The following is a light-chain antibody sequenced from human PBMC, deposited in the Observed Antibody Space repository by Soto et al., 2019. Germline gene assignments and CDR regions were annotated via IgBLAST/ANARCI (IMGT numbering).Light chain of an antibody. J-gene: IGLJ2*01. Sequence: QSVLTQPPSASGTPGQRVTISCSGSNSNVGSYYVYWYQQLPGTAPKLLIYRANQRPSGVPDRFSGSKSGTSASLAISGLRSEDEADYYCVSWDDSLSGVVFGGGTQLTVL. CDR2: RAN. CDR1: NSNVGSYY. CDR3: VSWDDSLSGVV. V-gene: IGLV1-47*01.